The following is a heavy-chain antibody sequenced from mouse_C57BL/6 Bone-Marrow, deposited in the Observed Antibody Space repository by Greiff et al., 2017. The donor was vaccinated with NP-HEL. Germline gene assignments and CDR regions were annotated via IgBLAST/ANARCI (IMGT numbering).Heavy chain of an antibody. J-gene: IGHJ4*01. D-gene: IGHD4-1*01. Sequence: VKLQESDAELVKPGASVKISCKVSGYTFTDHTIHWMKQRPEQGLEWIGYIYPRDGSTKYNEKFKGKATLTADKSSSTAYMQLNSLTSEDSAVFFCSRSLGTFTFAKGCWGKGTSVTVSS. CDR2: IYPRDGST. CDR3: SRSLGTFTFAKGC. V-gene: IGHV1-78*01. CDR1: GYTFTDHT.